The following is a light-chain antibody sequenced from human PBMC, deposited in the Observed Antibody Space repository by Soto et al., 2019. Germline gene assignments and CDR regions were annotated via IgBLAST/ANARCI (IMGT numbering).Light chain of an antibody. Sequence: QSALTQPASVSGSPGQSITTSCTGTSSDVGGYNYVSWYQQHPGKAPKLMIYDVSNRPSGVSNRFSGSKSGNTASLTISGLQAEDDADYYCSSYTSSSPLVFGGGTKLTVL. V-gene: IGLV2-14*01. CDR2: DVS. CDR3: SSYTSSSPLV. CDR1: SSDVGGYNY. J-gene: IGLJ2*01.